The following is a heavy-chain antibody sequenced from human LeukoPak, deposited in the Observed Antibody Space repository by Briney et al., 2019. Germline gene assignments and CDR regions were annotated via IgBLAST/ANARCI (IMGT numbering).Heavy chain of an antibody. D-gene: IGHD5-24*01. CDR2: IYHRGNT. CDR3: ATSRDGYNHFDY. Sequence: KASETLSLTCTVSGGSISSYYWSWIRQPPGKGLEWIGKIYHRGNTNNNPSLKSRVTMSVDRSKNQFSLNLTSVTAADTAVYYCATSRDGYNHFDYWGQGILVTVSS. CDR1: GGSISSYY. V-gene: IGHV4-59*12. J-gene: IGHJ4*02.